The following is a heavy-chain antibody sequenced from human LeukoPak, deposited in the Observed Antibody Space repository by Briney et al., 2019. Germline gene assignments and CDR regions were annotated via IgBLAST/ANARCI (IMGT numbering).Heavy chain of an antibody. J-gene: IGHJ4*02. Sequence: GGSLRLSCAASGFTFSSYGMHWVRQAPGKGLEWVAVIWYDGSNKYYADSVKGRFTISRDNSKNTLYLQMNSLRAEDTAVYYCASDFEYGSGSYRENYFDYWGQGTLVTVSS. CDR2: IWYDGSNK. D-gene: IGHD3-10*01. CDR3: ASDFEYGSGSYRENYFDY. V-gene: IGHV3-33*01. CDR1: GFTFSSYG.